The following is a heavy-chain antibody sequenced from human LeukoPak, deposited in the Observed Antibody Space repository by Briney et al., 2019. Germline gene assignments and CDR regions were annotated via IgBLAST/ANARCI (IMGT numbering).Heavy chain of an antibody. V-gene: IGHV3-48*01. CDR1: GVTFSSYS. D-gene: IGHD3-16*02. CDR3: ARDRIPHGYDYVWGSYRPSEFEY. J-gene: IGHJ4*02. Sequence: PGGSLRLSCAACGVTFSSYSMNWVRHAPRKGLEWVSYISSSSSTIYYADSVTGRFTISRDNAMNSLYLQMNSLRAEDTAVYYCARDRIPHGYDYVWGSYRPSEFEYWGQGTLVTVSS. CDR2: ISSSSSTI.